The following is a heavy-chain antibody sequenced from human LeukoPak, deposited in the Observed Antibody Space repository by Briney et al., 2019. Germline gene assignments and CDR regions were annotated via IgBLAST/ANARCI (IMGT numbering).Heavy chain of an antibody. CDR2: ISYDGTNE. Sequence: GGSLRLSCAASGFTFGSYAIHWVRQAPGKGLEWMAVISYDGTNEYYADSVKGRFTISRDNAKNSLYLQMNSLRAEDTAVYYCARRYFDLWGRGTLVTVSS. J-gene: IGHJ2*01. CDR3: ARRYFDL. CDR1: GFTFGSYA. V-gene: IGHV3-30*04.